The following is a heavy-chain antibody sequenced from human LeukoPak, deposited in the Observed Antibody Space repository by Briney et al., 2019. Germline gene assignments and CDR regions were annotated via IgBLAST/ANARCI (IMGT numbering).Heavy chain of an antibody. CDR2: IYYSGST. J-gene: IGHJ5*02. CDR3: ARLRAVAGINSWFDP. Sequence: PGGSLRLSCAASGFTFSSYWMHWVRQPPGKGLEWIGSIYYSGSTYYNPSLKSRVTISVDTSKNQFSLKLSSVTAADTAVYYCARLRAVAGINSWFDPWGQGTLVTVSS. CDR1: GFTFSSYW. V-gene: IGHV4-39*01. D-gene: IGHD6-19*01.